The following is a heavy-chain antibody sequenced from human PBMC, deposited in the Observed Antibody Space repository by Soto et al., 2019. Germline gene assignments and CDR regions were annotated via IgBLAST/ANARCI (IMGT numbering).Heavy chain of an antibody. CDR1: EVTLSKHW. J-gene: IGHJ4*02. V-gene: IGHV3-74*01. CDR3: TNVFDN. CDR2: IDDGSGT. Sequence: GGSLRLSCAASEVTLSKHWMHWVRQAPGKGLVWVSRIDDGSGTSYADSVKGRFTVSRDNAKNTLYLQMNSLRVEDTAVYYCTNVFDNWGQGTLVTVSS.